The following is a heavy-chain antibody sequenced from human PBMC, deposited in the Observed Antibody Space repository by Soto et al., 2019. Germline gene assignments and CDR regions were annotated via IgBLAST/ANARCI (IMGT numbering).Heavy chain of an antibody. Sequence: SETLSLTCTVSGRSISSYYWSWVRQPPGKGLEWIGYIYYSGSTNYNPSLKSRVTISVDTSKNQFSLKLSSVTAADTAVYYCARVDSGRDCSSTSCYPYYYYGMDVWGQGTTVTVSS. CDR1: GRSISSYY. CDR2: IYYSGST. J-gene: IGHJ6*02. CDR3: ARVDSGRDCSSTSCYPYYYYGMDV. D-gene: IGHD2-2*01. V-gene: IGHV4-59*01.